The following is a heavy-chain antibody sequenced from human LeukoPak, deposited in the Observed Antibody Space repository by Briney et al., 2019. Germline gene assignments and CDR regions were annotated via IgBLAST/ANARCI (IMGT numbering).Heavy chain of an antibody. Sequence: GGSLRLSCAASGFTFSSHTMSWVRQAPGKGLEWVSGISGSGVNTYYANSVKGRFTISRDKFMNTLYLQMNSLRAEDTAVYYCARGRGLPVRPPNEGFLDYWGRGTLVTVSS. J-gene: IGHJ4*02. CDR3: ARGRGLPVRPPNEGFLDY. V-gene: IGHV3-23*01. CDR2: ISGSGVNT. D-gene: IGHD6-6*01. CDR1: GFTFSSHT.